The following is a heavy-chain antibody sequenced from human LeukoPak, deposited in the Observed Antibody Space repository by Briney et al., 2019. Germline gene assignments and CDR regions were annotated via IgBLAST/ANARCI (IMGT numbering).Heavy chain of an antibody. CDR1: GASISSGSSY. D-gene: IGHD3-10*01. V-gene: IGHV4-61*02. CDR3: ARSSWKLLWFGELLPNDY. J-gene: IGHJ4*02. CDR2: IHNSGGT. Sequence: SETLSLTCTVSGASISSGSSYWSWIRQPAGEGLEWIGRIHNSGGTIYNPSLNSRVTISVDTSKNQVSLKLTSVTAADTAVYYCARSSWKLLWFGELLPNDYWGQGTLVTVSS.